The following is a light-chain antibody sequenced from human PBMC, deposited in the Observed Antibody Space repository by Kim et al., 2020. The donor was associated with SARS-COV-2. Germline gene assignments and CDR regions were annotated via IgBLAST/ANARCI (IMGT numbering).Light chain of an antibody. V-gene: IGLV1-40*01. Sequence: QSVLTQPPSMSGAPGQSVTISCTGSNSNIGAGYEVHWYQQLPGTAPKLLIYNDYRRPSGVPDRFSGSRSATSASLAITGLQAEDEADYYCQSYDTGLSGIIFDGGTQLTVL. CDR1: NSNIGAGYE. CDR2: NDY. CDR3: QSYDTGLSGII. J-gene: IGLJ2*01.